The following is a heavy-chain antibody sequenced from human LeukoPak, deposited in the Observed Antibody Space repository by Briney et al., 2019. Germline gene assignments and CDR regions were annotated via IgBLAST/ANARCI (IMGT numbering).Heavy chain of an antibody. D-gene: IGHD2-8*01. Sequence: PGGSLRLSCAASGFTVCSYAMSWVRQAPGKGLEWVSALSGSGGSTYYADSVRGRFTISRDNSKNTLYLQMNSLRAEHTAVYSCAKDIVIVVYAMQGPYYFDYWGQGTLVTVSS. CDR2: LSGSGGST. V-gene: IGHV3-23*01. J-gene: IGHJ4*02. CDR3: AKDIVIVVYAMQGPYYFDY. CDR1: GFTVCSYA.